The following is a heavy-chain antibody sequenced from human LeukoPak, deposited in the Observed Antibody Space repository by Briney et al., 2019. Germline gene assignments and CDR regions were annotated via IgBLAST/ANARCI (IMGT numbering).Heavy chain of an antibody. D-gene: IGHD1-26*01. CDR1: GFTFSSYE. V-gene: IGHV4-38-2*01. J-gene: IGHJ4*02. Sequence: GSLRLSCAASGFTFSSYEMNWVRQAPGKGLEWIGSIYHSGKTYYNPSLNSRVTISVDTSKNQFSLKLSSVTAADTAVYFCARVRVGAYIDFDYWGQGTLVTVSS. CDR2: IYHSGKT. CDR3: ARVRVGAYIDFDY.